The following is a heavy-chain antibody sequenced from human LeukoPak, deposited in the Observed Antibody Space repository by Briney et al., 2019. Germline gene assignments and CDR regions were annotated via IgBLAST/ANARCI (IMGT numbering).Heavy chain of an antibody. CDR3: ARGLMVYASPGIYYFDY. CDR1: GFTFSSYS. CDR2: ISSSSTYK. D-gene: IGHD2-8*01. V-gene: IGHV3-21*01. J-gene: IGHJ4*02. Sequence: PGGSLRLSCAASGFTFSSYSMNWVRQAPGKGLEWVSSISSSSTYKYYADSVRGRFTISRDNAKNSLFLQVNSLRAEDTAVYYCARGLMVYASPGIYYFDYWGQGTLVTVSS.